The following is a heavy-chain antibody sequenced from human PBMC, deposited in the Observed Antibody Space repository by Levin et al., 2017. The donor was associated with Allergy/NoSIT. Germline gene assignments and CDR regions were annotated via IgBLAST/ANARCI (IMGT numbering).Heavy chain of an antibody. CDR2: IRSKANSYAT. CDR1: GFTFSGSA. Sequence: GESLKISCAASGFTFSGSAMHWVRQASGKGLEWVGRIRSKANSYATAYAASVKGRFTISRDDSKNTAYLQMNSLKTEDTAVYYCTVKSIVGATGGHDYWGQGTLVTVSS. D-gene: IGHD1-26*01. CDR3: TVKSIVGATGGHDY. J-gene: IGHJ4*02. V-gene: IGHV3-73*01.